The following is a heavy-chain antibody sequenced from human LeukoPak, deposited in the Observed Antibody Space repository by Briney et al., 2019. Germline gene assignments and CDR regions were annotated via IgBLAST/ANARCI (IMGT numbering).Heavy chain of an antibody. CDR2: IYYSGST. CDR3: ARVRSSSWTNYYGMDV. Sequence: PSETLSLTCTVSGGPISSYYWSWIRQPPGKGLEWIGYIYYSGSTNYNPSLKSRVTISVDTSKNQFSLKLSSVTAADTAVYYCARVRSSSWTNYYGMDVWGQGTTVTVSS. V-gene: IGHV4-59*01. J-gene: IGHJ6*02. D-gene: IGHD6-13*01. CDR1: GGPISSYY.